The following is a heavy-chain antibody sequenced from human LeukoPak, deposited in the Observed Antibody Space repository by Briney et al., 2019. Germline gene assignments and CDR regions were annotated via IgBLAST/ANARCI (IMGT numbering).Heavy chain of an antibody. CDR2: INPNSGGT. Sequence: ASVKVSCKASGYTFTGYYMHWVRQAPGQGLEWMGWINPNSGGTNYAQKFQGRVTITRDTSISTAYMELSRLRSDDTAVYYCARGEGGLYGGNSGSCFDYWGQGTLVTVSS. V-gene: IGHV1-2*02. J-gene: IGHJ4*02. D-gene: IGHD4-23*01. CDR3: ARGEGGLYGGNSGSCFDY. CDR1: GYTFTGYY.